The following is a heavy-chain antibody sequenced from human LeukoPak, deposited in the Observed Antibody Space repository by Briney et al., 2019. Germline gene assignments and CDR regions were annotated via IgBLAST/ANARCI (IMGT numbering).Heavy chain of an antibody. CDR3: ARHRAYSSSSPFDY. CDR2: IYYTGST. J-gene: IGHJ4*02. V-gene: IGHV4-59*08. Sequence: SETLSLTCSVSGGSISSLYWSWIRQPPGKGLEWIGYIYYTGSTNYNPSLKSRVTMFVDMSKNQLSLRLSSVTAADTAVYYCARHRAYSSSSPFDYWGQGTLVTVSS. CDR1: GGSISSLY. D-gene: IGHD6-6*01.